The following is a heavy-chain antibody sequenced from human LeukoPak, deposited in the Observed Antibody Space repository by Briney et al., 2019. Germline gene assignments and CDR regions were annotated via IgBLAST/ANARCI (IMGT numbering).Heavy chain of an antibody. CDR2: IIPILGIA. D-gene: IGHD3-10*01. CDR3: ASEEYY. CDR1: GYTFTSYD. J-gene: IGHJ4*02. Sequence: ASLKVSCKASGYTFTSYDINWVRQAPGQGLEWMGRIIPILGIANYAQKFQGRVTITADKSTSTAYMELSSLRSEDTAVYYCASEEYYWGQGTLVTVSS. V-gene: IGHV1-69*04.